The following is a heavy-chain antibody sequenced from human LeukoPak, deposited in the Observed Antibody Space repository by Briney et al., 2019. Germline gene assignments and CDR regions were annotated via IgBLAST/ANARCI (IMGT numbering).Heavy chain of an antibody. CDR1: GYTFTSYY. D-gene: IGHD3-3*01. CDR2: INPSGGST. J-gene: IGHJ6*03. CDR3: ARDRCHGYYDFWRTYYYYYYMDV. Sequence: GASVKVSCKASGYTFTSYYMHWVRQAPGQGLEWMGIINPSGGSTSYAQKFQGRVTMTRDTSTSTVYMELSSLRSEDTAVYYCARDRCHGYYDFWRTYYYYYYMDVWGKGTTVTVSS. V-gene: IGHV1-46*01.